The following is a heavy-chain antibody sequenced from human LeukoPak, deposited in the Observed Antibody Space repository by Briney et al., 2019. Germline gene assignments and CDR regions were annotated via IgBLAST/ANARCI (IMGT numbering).Heavy chain of an antibody. CDR3: ARGSGWYPH. D-gene: IGHD6-19*01. Sequence: SETLSLTCSVSGGSVGSNYWSWVRQPPGKGLEWIGYISYSGDTKYNPSFKSRLSMSVDTSKNQCSLMLTSVTAADTAVYYCARGSGWYPHWGQGTLVTVSS. J-gene: IGHJ1*01. CDR1: GGSVGSNY. V-gene: IGHV4-59*02. CDR2: ISYSGDT.